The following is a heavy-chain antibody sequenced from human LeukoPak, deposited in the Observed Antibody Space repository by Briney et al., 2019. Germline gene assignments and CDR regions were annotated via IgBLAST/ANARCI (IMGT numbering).Heavy chain of an antibody. J-gene: IGHJ6*02. CDR3: ASGRGSGTYYDYYYGMDV. D-gene: IGHD3-10*01. CDR2: IYYSGSS. V-gene: IGHV4-39*01. Sequence: PSETLSLTCSVSGGPISSNTYYWGWIRQPPGKGLEWIGSIYYSGSSYYNPSLKSRVTISVDTSKSQLSLKLSSVTAADTAVYYCASGRGSGTYYDYYYGMDVWGQGTTVTVSS. CDR1: GGPISSNTYY.